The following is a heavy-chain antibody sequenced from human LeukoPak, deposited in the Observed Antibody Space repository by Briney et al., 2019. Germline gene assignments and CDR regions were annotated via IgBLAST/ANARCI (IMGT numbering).Heavy chain of an antibody. CDR1: GGSISTFS. V-gene: IGHV4-59*01. CDR2: IYIKST. CDR3: ARDTTVASGMQY. Sequence: PSETLSLTCTVSGGSISTFSWSWIRQFPGKGLEWIGFIYIKSTNYNPSLKSRVAISVDTSKNQFSLRLDSVTTADTAVYYCARDTTVASGMQYWGQGTLVTVSS. J-gene: IGHJ4*02. D-gene: IGHD6-19*01.